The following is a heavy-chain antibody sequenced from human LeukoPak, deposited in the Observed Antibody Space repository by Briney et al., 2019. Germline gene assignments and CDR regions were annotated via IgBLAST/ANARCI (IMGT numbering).Heavy chain of an antibody. CDR2: IIPIFGTA. J-gene: IGHJ6*03. CDR1: GYTFTSYG. CDR3: ARVLRGYSYGLEVEVGNYYYYMDV. D-gene: IGHD5-18*01. V-gene: IGHV1-69*13. Sequence: GASVKVSCKASGYTFTSYGISWVRQAPGQGLEWMGGIIPIFGTANYAQKFQGRVTITADESTSTAYMELSSLRSEDTAVYYCARVLRGYSYGLEVEVGNYYYYMDVWGKGTTVTVSS.